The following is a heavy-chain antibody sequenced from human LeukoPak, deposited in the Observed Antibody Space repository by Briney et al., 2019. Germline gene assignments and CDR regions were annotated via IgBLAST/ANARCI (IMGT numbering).Heavy chain of an antibody. CDR3: ARALTTVATWMYL. Sequence: ASVTVSCKASGYTFTGYLMHWVRQAPGQGLEWMGWINPNSGDTKYAQKFQGRVTMTRSTSISTAYMELSSLRSDDTAVYYCARALTTVATWMYLWGRGTLVTVSS. CDR2: INPNSGDT. J-gene: IGHJ2*01. CDR1: GYTFTGYL. D-gene: IGHD4-17*01. V-gene: IGHV1-2*02.